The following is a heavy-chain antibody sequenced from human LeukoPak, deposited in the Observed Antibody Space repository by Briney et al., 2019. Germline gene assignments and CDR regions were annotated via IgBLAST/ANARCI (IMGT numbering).Heavy chain of an antibody. Sequence: SETLSLTCTVSGGSISSHYWSWIRQPPGKGLEWIGYIYYSGSTNYNPSLKSRVTISVDTSKNQFSLKLSSVTAADTAVYYCANHGIWFGESYFDYWGQGTLVTVSS. J-gene: IGHJ4*02. CDR1: GGSISSHY. V-gene: IGHV4-59*11. D-gene: IGHD3-10*01. CDR2: IYYSGST. CDR3: ANHGIWFGESYFDY.